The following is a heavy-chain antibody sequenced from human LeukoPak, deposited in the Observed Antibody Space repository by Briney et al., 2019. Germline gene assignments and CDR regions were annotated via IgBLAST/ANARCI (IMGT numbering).Heavy chain of an antibody. J-gene: IGHJ4*02. D-gene: IGHD4-17*01. CDR3: ARGFGATVTTQAADY. CDR2: ISWNSGSI. CDR1: GFTFDDYA. V-gene: IGHV3-9*01. Sequence: GRSLRLSCAASGFTFDDYAMPWVRQAPGKGLEWVSGISWNSGSIGYADSVKGRCTISRDNAKNSLYLQMNSLRAEDTALYYCARGFGATVTTQAADYWGQGTLVTVSS.